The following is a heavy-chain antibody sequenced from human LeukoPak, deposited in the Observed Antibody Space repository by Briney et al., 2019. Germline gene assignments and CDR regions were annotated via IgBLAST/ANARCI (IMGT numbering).Heavy chain of an antibody. CDR3: ARGGSGSYFDY. Sequence: GGSLRLSCAASGFTFSSYWMHWVRQAPGKGLVWVSRINSDGSSTSYADSVKGRFTISRDNAKNTLYLQMNSLRAEDTAVYYCARGGSGSYFDYWGQGTLATISS. CDR2: INSDGSST. CDR1: GFTFSSYW. D-gene: IGHD3-10*01. J-gene: IGHJ4*02. V-gene: IGHV3-74*01.